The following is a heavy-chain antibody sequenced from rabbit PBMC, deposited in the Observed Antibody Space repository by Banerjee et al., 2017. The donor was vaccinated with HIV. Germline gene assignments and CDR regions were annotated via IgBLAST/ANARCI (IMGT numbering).Heavy chain of an antibody. V-gene: IGHV1S45*01. CDR1: GFSFSDSYW. D-gene: IGHD6-1*01. Sequence: QEQLEESGGDLVKPGASLTLTCTVSGFSFSDSYWICWVRQAPGKGLEWIGCINTGSSGITFYASWAKGRFTISKTSSTTVTLQMTSLTAADTATYFCARSAGYGYDGYAYFNLWGPGTLVTVS. CDR3: ARSAGYGYDGYAYFNL. J-gene: IGHJ4*01. CDR2: INTGSSGIT.